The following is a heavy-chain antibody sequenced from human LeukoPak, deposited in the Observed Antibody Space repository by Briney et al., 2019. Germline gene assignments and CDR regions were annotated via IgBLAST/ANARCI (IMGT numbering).Heavy chain of an antibody. D-gene: IGHD6-6*01. CDR2: IYYSGTT. V-gene: IGHV4-59*01. CDR3: ATTTIGSSSSYYFRY. J-gene: IGHJ4*02. CDR1: DGSITTYY. Sequence: SETLSLTCTISDGSITTYYWGWIRQPPGKGLEWIGYIYYSGTTDYNPALKSRVTLSVDTSKNQFSLTLTSVTAADTAMYYCATTTIGSSSSYYFRYWGRGTLVTVSS.